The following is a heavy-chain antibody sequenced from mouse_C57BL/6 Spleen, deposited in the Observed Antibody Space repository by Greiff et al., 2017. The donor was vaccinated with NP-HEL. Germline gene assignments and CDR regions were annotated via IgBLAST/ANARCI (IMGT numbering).Heavy chain of an antibody. Sequence: VQLQQSGAELVRPGASVTLSCKASGYTFTDYEMHWVKQTPVHGLEWIGAIDPETGGTAYNQKFKGKAILTADKSSSTAYMELRSLTSEDSAVYYCRAYYYGSSYAMDYWGQGTSVTVSS. CDR1: GYTFTDYE. CDR3: RAYYYGSSYAMDY. J-gene: IGHJ4*01. D-gene: IGHD1-1*01. CDR2: IDPETGGT. V-gene: IGHV1-15*01.